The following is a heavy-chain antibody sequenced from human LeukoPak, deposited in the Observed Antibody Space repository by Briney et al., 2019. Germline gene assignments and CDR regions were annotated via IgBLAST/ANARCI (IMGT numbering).Heavy chain of an antibody. CDR3: ARDHRPYYYDSMTY. Sequence: PGRSLRLSCAASGFTFSSYAMHWVRQAPGKGLEWVAVISYDGSNKYYADSVKGRFTIFRDNSKNTLYLQMNSLRAEDTAVYYCARDHRPYYYDSMTYWGQGTLVTVSS. CDR1: GFTFSSYA. CDR2: ISYDGSNK. J-gene: IGHJ4*02. D-gene: IGHD3-22*01. V-gene: IGHV3-30-3*01.